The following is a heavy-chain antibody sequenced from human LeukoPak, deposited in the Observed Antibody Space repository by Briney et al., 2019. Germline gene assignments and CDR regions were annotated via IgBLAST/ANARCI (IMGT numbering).Heavy chain of an antibody. J-gene: IGHJ4*02. V-gene: IGHV3-30*14. Sequence: GGSLRLSCAASGFAVSSNHMNWVRHAPGKGLEWVALISYDGSNKYYADSVKGRFSISRDNSKNTVSLQMNSLRAEDTAVYYCARFPSTPETYFDYGGQGTLVTVSP. CDR2: ISYDGSNK. CDR3: ARFPSTPETYFDY. CDR1: GFAVSSNH. D-gene: IGHD1-14*01.